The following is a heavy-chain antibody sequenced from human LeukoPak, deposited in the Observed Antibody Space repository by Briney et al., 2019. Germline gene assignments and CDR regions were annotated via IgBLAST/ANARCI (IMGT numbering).Heavy chain of an antibody. Sequence: SQTLSLTCSVSGGSTGGGDYSISSGGYYWSWVRQPPGKGLQWIGSISYSGNTYSNPSLASRVTMSVDTSKNQFSLKLSSVTAADTAVYYCGRDRRGTYYYDSSGYYSDYWGQGTLVTVSS. D-gene: IGHD3-22*01. CDR2: ISYSGNT. J-gene: IGHJ4*02. V-gene: IGHV4-39*07. CDR3: GRDRRGTYYYDSSGYYSDY. CDR1: GGSTGGGDYSISSGGYY.